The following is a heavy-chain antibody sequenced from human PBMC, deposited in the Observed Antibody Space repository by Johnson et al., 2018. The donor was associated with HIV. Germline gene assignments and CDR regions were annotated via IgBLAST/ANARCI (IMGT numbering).Heavy chain of an antibody. CDR2: ISSSGITM. D-gene: IGHD3-16*01. CDR1: RFTFGDYY. J-gene: IGHJ3*02. CDR3: ARDRIVWGRGGGAFDI. Sequence: QVQLVESGGGLAQPAWSPRLSCAASRFTFGDYYMTWVRQAPGKGPEWLSSISSSGITMLYADSVKGRFTISRDNANNSLYLQMRSLRVEDTAVYYCARDRIVWGRGGGAFDIWGQGTMVTVSS. V-gene: IGHV3-11*04.